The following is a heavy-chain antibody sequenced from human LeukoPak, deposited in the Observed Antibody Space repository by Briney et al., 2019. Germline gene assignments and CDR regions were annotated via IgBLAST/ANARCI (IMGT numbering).Heavy chain of an antibody. D-gene: IGHD3-3*01. Sequence: SQTLSLTCTVSGGSISSGGYYWSWIRQHPGKGLEWIGYIYYSGSTYYNPSLKSRVTISIDTSKSHFSLKLSSVTAADTAVYYCARQDYDFWSGYSQPKINWFDPWGQGTLVTVSS. V-gene: IGHV4-31*03. J-gene: IGHJ5*02. CDR2: IYYSGST. CDR1: GGSISSGGYY. CDR3: ARQDYDFWSGYSQPKINWFDP.